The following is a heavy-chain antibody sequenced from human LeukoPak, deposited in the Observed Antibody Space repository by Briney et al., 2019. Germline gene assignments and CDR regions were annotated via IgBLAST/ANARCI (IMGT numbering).Heavy chain of an antibody. Sequence: GGSLRLSCAASGFTFSSYAMHWVRQAPGEGLQWVAVISYDGGNAYYADSVKGRFTISRDNSKSTLYLQMNGLRTEDTAVYYCAGSLDYWGQGTLVTVSS. CDR3: AGSLDY. J-gene: IGHJ4*02. D-gene: IGHD6-13*01. V-gene: IGHV3-30-3*01. CDR1: GFTFSSYA. CDR2: ISYDGGNA.